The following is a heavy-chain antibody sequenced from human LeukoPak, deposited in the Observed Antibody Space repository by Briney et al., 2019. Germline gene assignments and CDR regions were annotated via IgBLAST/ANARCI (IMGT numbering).Heavy chain of an antibody. CDR1: GGSISSGDYY. J-gene: IGHJ5*02. V-gene: IGHV4-30-4*01. Sequence: SETLSLTCTVSGGSISSGDYYWSWIRQPPGKGLEWIGYIYYSGSTYYNPSLKSRVTISVDTSKNQFSLKLSSVTAADTAVYYCAREEGITMVRGVITRPYNWFDPWGQGTLVTVSS. D-gene: IGHD3-10*01. CDR3: AREEGITMVRGVITRPYNWFDP. CDR2: IYYSGST.